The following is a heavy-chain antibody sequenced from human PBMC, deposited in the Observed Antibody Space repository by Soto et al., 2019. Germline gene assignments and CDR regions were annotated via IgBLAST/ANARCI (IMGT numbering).Heavy chain of an antibody. CDR3: AKGLRFGER. CDR1: GFTFSVDA. V-gene: IGHV3-23*01. CDR2: ISNRGDYT. Sequence: EVQLLESGGGLVQPGGSLRLSCVASGFTFSVDAMSWVRQTPGKGLEWVSGISNRGDYTYYAHSVKGRFTVSRDNSKDTLYLQMNSLRVEDTAIYYCAKGLRFGERWGQGTTVTVSS. D-gene: IGHD3-16*01. J-gene: IGHJ6*02.